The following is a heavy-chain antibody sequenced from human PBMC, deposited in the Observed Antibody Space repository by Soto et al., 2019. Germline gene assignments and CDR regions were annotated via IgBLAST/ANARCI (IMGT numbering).Heavy chain of an antibody. J-gene: IGHJ3*02. Sequence: EVQLLESGGGLVQPGGSLRLSCAASGFTFSSYAMSWVRQAPGKGLEWVSASSGSGGSTYYADSVKGRFTISRDNSKITLYLQINSVTAVDTAVYYCAKDHIVVVTAIQIDAFDIWCQGTMVTVSS. CDR3: AKDHIVVVTAIQIDAFDI. CDR2: SSGSGGST. CDR1: GFTFSSYA. V-gene: IGHV3-23*01. D-gene: IGHD2-21*02.